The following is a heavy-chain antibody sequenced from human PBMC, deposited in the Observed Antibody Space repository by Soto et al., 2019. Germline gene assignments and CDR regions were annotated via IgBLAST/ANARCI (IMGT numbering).Heavy chain of an antibody. D-gene: IGHD3-10*01. V-gene: IGHV3-30*03. Sequence: QVQLVESGGGVVQPGRSLRLSCAASGFTFSSYGMHWVRQAPGKGLEWVAVISYDGSNKYYADSVKGRFTISRDNSKNTIYLLMNSLRAEDTALYYCAPWFGAFDYWGQGTLVTVSS. CDR3: APWFGAFDY. J-gene: IGHJ4*02. CDR1: GFTFSSYG. CDR2: ISYDGSNK.